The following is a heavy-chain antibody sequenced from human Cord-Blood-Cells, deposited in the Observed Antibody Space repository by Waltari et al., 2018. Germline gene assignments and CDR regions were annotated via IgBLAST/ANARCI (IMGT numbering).Heavy chain of an antibody. CDR2: ISSSSSYI. CDR3: ARDSGDYVWGSYRYFDY. V-gene: IGHV3-21*01. J-gene: IGHJ4*02. D-gene: IGHD3-16*02. CDR1: GFTFSSYS. Sequence: EVQLVESGGGLVKPGGSLRLSCAASGFTFSSYSMNWVRQAPGKGLDWVSSISSSSSYIYYADSVKGRFTISRDNAKNSLYLQMNSLRAEDTAVYYCARDSGDYVWGSYRYFDYWGQGTLVTVSS.